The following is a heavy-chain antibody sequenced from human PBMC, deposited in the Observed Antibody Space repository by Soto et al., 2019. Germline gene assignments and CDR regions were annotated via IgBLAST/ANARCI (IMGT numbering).Heavy chain of an antibody. CDR3: ASAAVTGTAGLDF. D-gene: IGHD6-19*01. V-gene: IGHV1-2*02. Sequence: ASVKVCCKASGYTFSGFYMHWLRQAPGQGLEWMGWINPNSGGTKSAEKFQGRVTMTRDTSISTAYMELSRLTSDDTAVYYCASAAVTGTAGLDFWGQGTQVTVSS. J-gene: IGHJ4*02. CDR2: INPNSGGT. CDR1: GYTFSGFY.